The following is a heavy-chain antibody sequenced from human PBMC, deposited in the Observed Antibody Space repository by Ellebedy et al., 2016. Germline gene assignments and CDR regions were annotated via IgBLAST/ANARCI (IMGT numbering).Heavy chain of an antibody. CDR3: ARDYYGSLDY. CDR1: GASPTSGGSF. D-gene: IGHD3-10*01. Sequence: SETLSLTXTVSGASPTSGGSFWTWTRQYPGKGLDGIGYISYNSLTSYNPSLKSRPHISLDASKNQFSLRLTSVTAADTAVYYCARDYYGSLDYWGQGILVTVSS. CDR2: ISYNSLT. V-gene: IGHV4-31*02. J-gene: IGHJ4*02.